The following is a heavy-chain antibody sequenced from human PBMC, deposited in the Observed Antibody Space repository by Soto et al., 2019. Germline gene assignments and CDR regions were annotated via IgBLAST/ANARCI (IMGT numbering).Heavy chain of an antibody. CDR3: ARWIGNGMEV. Sequence: ASVKVSFKASGYTFTSYVISWVRPAPGQGLEWMGWLSAYNGNTNYAQKLQGRVTMTTDTSTSTAYRELRSLRSDDTAVYYCARWIGNGMEVWGQGTTVNVSS. J-gene: IGHJ6*02. D-gene: IGHD2-15*01. V-gene: IGHV1-18*04. CDR1: GYTFTSYV. CDR2: LSAYNGNT.